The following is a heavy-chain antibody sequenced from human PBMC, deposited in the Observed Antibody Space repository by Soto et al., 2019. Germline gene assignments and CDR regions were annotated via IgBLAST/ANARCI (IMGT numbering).Heavy chain of an antibody. CDR3: ATVNVDTAMVTGGDY. J-gene: IGHJ4*02. Sequence: SETLSLTCAVSGDSITGDNWWSWVRQPPGKGLEWIGEIHHSGATNYNPSLKSRVTISVDKSKNQFSLKLNSVTAADTAVYYCATVNVDTAMVTGGDYWGQGTLVTVSS. V-gene: IGHV4-4*02. CDR1: GDSITGDNW. CDR2: IHHSGAT. D-gene: IGHD5-18*01.